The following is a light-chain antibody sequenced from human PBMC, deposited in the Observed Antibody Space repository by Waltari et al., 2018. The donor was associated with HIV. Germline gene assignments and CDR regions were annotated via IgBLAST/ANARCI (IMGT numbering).Light chain of an antibody. CDR2: GNN. CDR3: QSYDNRLRGV. J-gene: IGLJ3*02. Sequence: QSVLTQPPSVSGAPGQRVRISCTGTTFNLGAGHDVHWYQHLPGTAPKLLILGNNNRPSGVPDRFSGSKSGSSASLAITGLQAEDEADYYCQSYDNRLRGVFGGGTKVTVL. CDR1: TFNLGAGHD. V-gene: IGLV1-40*01.